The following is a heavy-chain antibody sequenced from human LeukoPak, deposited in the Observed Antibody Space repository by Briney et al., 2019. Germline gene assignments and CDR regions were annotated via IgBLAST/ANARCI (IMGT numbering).Heavy chain of an antibody. CDR1: GYTFTSYG. CDR3: ARDGRGSRSSWFDP. V-gene: IGHV1-18*01. D-gene: IGHD3-10*01. CDR2: ISAYNGNT. J-gene: IGHJ5*02. Sequence: ASVKVSCKASGYTFTSYGISWVRQAPGQGLEWMGWISAYNGNTNYAQKLQGRVTMTTDTSTSTVYMELSSLRSEDTAVYYCARDGRGSRSSWFDPWGQGTLVIVSS.